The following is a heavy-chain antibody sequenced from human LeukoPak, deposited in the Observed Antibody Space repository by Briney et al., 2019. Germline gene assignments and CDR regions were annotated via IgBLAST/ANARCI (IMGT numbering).Heavy chain of an antibody. V-gene: IGHV4-31*03. D-gene: IGHD3-9*01. CDR2: INSNGET. CDR1: GGSISSSGYY. Sequence: PSQTLSLTCTVSGGSISSSGYYWTWIRQHPGKGLEWLGHINSNGETHYNPSLKSRLTISVDTSKSQFSLELSSATAADTAVYYCARADLAGYQEDFDFWGQGALVTVSS. CDR3: ARADLAGYQEDFDF. J-gene: IGHJ4*02.